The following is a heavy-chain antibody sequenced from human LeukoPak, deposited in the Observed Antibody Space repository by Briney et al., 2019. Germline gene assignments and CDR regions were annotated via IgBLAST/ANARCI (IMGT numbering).Heavy chain of an antibody. V-gene: IGHV1-18*01. CDR2: ISAYNGNT. CDR1: GYTFTSYG. CDR3: ARGTVAAAGTGNFDY. J-gene: IGHJ4*02. Sequence: ASVKVSCKASGYTFTSYGISWVRQAPGQGLEWMGWISAYNGNTNYAQKLQGRVTMTTDTSTSKAYMELRSLRSDDTAVYYCARGTVAAAGTGNFDYWGQGTLVTVSS. D-gene: IGHD6-13*01.